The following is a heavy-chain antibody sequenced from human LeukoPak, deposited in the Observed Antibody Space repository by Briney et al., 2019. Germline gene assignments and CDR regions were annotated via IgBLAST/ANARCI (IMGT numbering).Heavy chain of an antibody. D-gene: IGHD3-3*01. CDR3: ARGLPDDFWSGYYYGSGSPFDY. V-gene: IGHV1-69*05. J-gene: IGHJ4*02. CDR2: IIPIFGTA. Sequence: SVKVSCKASGGTFSSYAISWVRQAPGQGLEWMGRIIPIFGTANYAQKFQGRVTITTDESTSTAYMELSSLRSDDTAVYYCARGLPDDFWSGYYYGSGSPFDYWGQGTLVTVSS. CDR1: GGTFSSYA.